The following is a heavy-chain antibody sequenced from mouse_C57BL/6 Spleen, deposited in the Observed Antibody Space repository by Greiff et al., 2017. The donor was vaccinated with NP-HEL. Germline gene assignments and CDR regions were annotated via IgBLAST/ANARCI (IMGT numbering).Heavy chain of an antibody. CDR2: IDPSDSET. CDR1: GYTFTSYW. Sequence: VQLQQPGAELVRPGSSVKLSCKASGYTFTSYWMHWVKQRPIQGLEWISNIDPSDSETHYNQKFKDKATLTVDKSSSTAYMQLSSLTSEDSAVYYCARAGDFDYWGQGTTLTVSS. CDR3: ARAGDFDY. J-gene: IGHJ2*01. V-gene: IGHV1-52*01.